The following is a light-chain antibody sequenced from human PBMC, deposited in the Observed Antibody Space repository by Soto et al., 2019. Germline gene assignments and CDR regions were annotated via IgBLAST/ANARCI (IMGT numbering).Light chain of an antibody. CDR2: ANS. CDR3: QSYDSSLSGSYV. CDR1: SSNIGANYD. J-gene: IGLJ1*01. Sequence: QSVLTHPPSVSGAPGQRVTISCTGSSSNIGANYDVHWYQSLPGTAPKLLIYANSNRPSGVPDRFSGSKSGTSASLAITGLQAEDEADYYCQSYDSSLSGSYVFGTGTKVTVL. V-gene: IGLV1-40*01.